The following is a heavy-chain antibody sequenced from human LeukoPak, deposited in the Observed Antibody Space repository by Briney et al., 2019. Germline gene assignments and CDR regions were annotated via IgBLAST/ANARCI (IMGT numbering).Heavy chain of an antibody. V-gene: IGHV3-23*01. Sequence: GGSLRLSXAASGFTFSSYAMSSVRQAPGKGLEWLSAISGSGGSTYYADSVKGRFTISRDNSKNTLYLQMNSLRAEDTAVYYCAKDPAYYDFWSGYYPFDYWDQGTLVTVSS. D-gene: IGHD3-3*01. CDR2: ISGSGGST. CDR1: GFTFSSYA. CDR3: AKDPAYYDFWSGYYPFDY. J-gene: IGHJ4*02.